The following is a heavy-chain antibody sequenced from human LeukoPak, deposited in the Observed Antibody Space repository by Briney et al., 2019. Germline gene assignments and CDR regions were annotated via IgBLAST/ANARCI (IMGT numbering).Heavy chain of an antibody. J-gene: IGHJ6*02. Sequence: NPSETLSLTCTVSGGSISSYYWSWIRQPPGKGLEWIGYTYYSGSTNYNPSLKSRVTISVDTSKNQFSLKLSSVTAADTAVYYCARLNYYDFWSGSPANLDVWGQGTTVTVSS. CDR3: ARLNYYDFWSGSPANLDV. V-gene: IGHV4-59*01. D-gene: IGHD3-3*01. CDR1: GGSISSYY. CDR2: TYYSGST.